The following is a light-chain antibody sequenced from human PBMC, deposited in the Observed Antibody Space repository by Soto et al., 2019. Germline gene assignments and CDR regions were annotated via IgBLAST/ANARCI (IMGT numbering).Light chain of an antibody. CDR3: AAWDDSLSGFVV. CDR2: NNN. CDR1: SSNIGRNY. Sequence: QSVLTQPPSASGTPGQRVAISCSGSSSNIGRNYVYWYRQLPGTAPKLLIYNNNQRPSGVPDRFSGSKSGTSASLAISGLRSEDEAEYFCAAWDDSLSGFVVFGGGTKLTVL. J-gene: IGLJ2*01. V-gene: IGLV1-47*01.